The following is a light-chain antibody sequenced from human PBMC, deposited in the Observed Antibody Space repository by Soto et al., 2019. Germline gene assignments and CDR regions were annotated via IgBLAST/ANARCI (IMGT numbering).Light chain of an antibody. J-gene: IGLJ3*02. CDR3: QSYDSSLSAL. Sequence: QLVLTQPPSVSGAPGQRVTISCTGSSSNIGAGYDVHWYQQLPGTAPKLLIYGNSNRPSGVPDRFSGSKSGTSASLAITGLQAEDEADYYCQSYDSSLSALFGGGTQLT. CDR1: SSNIGAGYD. V-gene: IGLV1-40*01. CDR2: GNS.